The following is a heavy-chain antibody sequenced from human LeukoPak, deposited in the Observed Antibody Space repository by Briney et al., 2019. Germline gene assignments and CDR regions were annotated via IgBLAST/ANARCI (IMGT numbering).Heavy chain of an antibody. D-gene: IGHD5-24*01. V-gene: IGHV3-30*04. CDR3: VRERWLRSFDS. CDR2: ISHDGNTK. CDR1: GFTFDSYS. J-gene: IGHJ4*02. Sequence: GRSLRLSCAASGFTFDSYSIHWVRQAPGQGLEWVAVISHDGNTKFSANSVEGRFTIARDNSENTVSLQMDSLRPEDTAIYFCVRERWLRSFDSWGQGTLVTVSS.